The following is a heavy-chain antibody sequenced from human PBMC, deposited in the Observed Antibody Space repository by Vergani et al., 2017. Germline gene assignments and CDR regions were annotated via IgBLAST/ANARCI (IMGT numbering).Heavy chain of an antibody. CDR3: ARKYSSGWTNDAFDI. CDR1: GGSFSGYY. J-gene: IGHJ3*02. CDR2: INHSGST. Sequence: QVQLQQWGAGLLKPSETLSLTCAVYGGSFSGYYWSWIRQPPGKGLEWIGEINHSGSTNYNPSLKSRVTISVDTSKNQFSLKLSSVTAADTAVYYCARKYSSGWTNDAFDIWGQGTMVTVSS. D-gene: IGHD6-19*01. V-gene: IGHV4-34*01.